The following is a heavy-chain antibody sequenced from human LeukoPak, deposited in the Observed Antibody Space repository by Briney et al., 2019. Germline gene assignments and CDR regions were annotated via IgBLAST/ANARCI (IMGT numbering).Heavy chain of an antibody. CDR3: ARHHESGWYSDFDY. D-gene: IGHD6-19*01. Sequence: PSETLCLTCTVSGGSISSSGYYWGWIRQPPGKGLEWIGSISYTGSTNYNPSLRSRVSISVDTSKNHFSLKVTSVTAADTSVYYCARHHESGWYSDFDYWGQGTLITVSS. CDR2: ISYTGST. V-gene: IGHV4-39*01. J-gene: IGHJ4*02. CDR1: GGSISSSGYY.